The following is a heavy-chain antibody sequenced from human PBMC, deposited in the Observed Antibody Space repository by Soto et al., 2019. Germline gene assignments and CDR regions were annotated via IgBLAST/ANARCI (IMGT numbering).Heavy chain of an antibody. V-gene: IGHV3-48*03. Sequence: PGGSLRLSCAASGFTFSSYEMNWVRQAPGKGLEWVSYISSSGSTIYYADSVKGRFTISRDNATNSLYLQMNSLRAEDTAVYYCARKGAGVVAATWECCGMDVWGQGTTVTVSS. D-gene: IGHD2-15*01. CDR2: ISSSGSTI. J-gene: IGHJ6*02. CDR3: ARKGAGVVAATWECCGMDV. CDR1: GFTFSSYE.